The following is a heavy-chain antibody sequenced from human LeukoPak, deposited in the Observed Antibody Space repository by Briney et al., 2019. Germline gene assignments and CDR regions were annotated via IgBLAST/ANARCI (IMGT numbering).Heavy chain of an antibody. V-gene: IGHV3-66*01. J-gene: IGHJ6*02. CDR3: ASRDRGYYYGMDV. Sequence: PGGSLRLSCAASGFTVSSNYMSWVRQAPGKGLEWVSVIHSGGRTYYADSVKGRFTISRDNSKNTLYLQMNSVRAEDTAVYYCASRDRGYYYGMDVWGQGTTVTVSS. CDR2: IHSGGRT. CDR1: GFTVSSNY. D-gene: IGHD3-10*01.